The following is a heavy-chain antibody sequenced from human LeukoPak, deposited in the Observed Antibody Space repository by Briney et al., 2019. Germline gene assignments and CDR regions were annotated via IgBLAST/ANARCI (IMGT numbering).Heavy chain of an antibody. CDR1: GFAFGSYE. Sequence: GGSLRLSCAASGFAFGSYEMNWVRQAPGKGLEWVSYISSSGSTIYYADSVKGRFTISRDNAKNSLYLQMNSLRAEDTAVYYCVRDDILTGYPTPFDYWGQGTLVTVSS. CDR2: ISSSGSTI. V-gene: IGHV3-48*03. D-gene: IGHD3-9*01. J-gene: IGHJ4*02. CDR3: VRDDILTGYPTPFDY.